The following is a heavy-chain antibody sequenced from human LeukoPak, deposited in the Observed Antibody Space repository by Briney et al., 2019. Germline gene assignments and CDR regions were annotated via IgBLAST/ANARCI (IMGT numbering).Heavy chain of an antibody. D-gene: IGHD6-19*01. CDR3: VRHPSYTSGWPLDY. V-gene: IGHV5-51*01. J-gene: IGHJ4*02. Sequence: KDGEPLKISCKGSGYSFTTYWIGWVRQMPGKGLEWMGIMYPGDSDIRYSPSFQGQVTISADKSISTAYLQWSSLKASDTAMYYCVRHPSYTSGWPLDYWGQGTLVTVSS. CDR2: MYPGDSDI. CDR1: GYSFTTYW.